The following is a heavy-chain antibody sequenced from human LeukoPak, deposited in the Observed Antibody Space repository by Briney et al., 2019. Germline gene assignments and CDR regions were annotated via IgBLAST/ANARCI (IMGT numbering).Heavy chain of an antibody. D-gene: IGHD6-13*01. CDR3: ARGGIEDWFDP. J-gene: IGHJ5*02. CDR2: ISSSSSYT. V-gene: IGHV3-11*06. Sequence: GGSLRLSCAASGFTFSDHYMSWIRQAPGKGLEWVSCISSSSSYTNYADSVKGRFTISRDNAKNSLYLQMNSLRAEDTAVYYCARGGIEDWFDPWGQGTLVTVSS. CDR1: GFTFSDHY.